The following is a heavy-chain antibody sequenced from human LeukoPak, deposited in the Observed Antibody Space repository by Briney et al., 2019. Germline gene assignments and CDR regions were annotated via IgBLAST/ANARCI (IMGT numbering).Heavy chain of an antibody. J-gene: IGHJ4*02. D-gene: IGHD2-21*01. CDR3: ARGRPHLLLDS. CDR1: GFTFNKYW. V-gene: IGHV3-74*01. CDR2: VDSDGGST. Sequence: GGSLRLSCAASGFTFNKYWIHWVRQAPGKGLVWVSRVDSDGGSTTFVDSVKGRFTISRDNAKNTVYLQMSSLRVEDTAVYYCARGRPHLLLDSWGQGTLVTVSS.